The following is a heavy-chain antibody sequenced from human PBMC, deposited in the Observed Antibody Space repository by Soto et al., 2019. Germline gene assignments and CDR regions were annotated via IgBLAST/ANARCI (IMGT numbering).Heavy chain of an antibody. V-gene: IGHV2-70*04. CDR1: GFSLSTSGMR. J-gene: IGHJ3*02. Sequence: SGHTLANPTRPLTLLYNFSGFSLSTSGMRVSWIRQPPGKALEWLARIDWNDDKFYSTSLKTRLTISKDNSKNQVVLTMTNMDPVDTATYYCARIGPYIYGVEDAFDIWGQGTMVTVSS. CDR3: ARIGPYIYGVEDAFDI. D-gene: IGHD5-18*01. CDR2: IDWNDDK.